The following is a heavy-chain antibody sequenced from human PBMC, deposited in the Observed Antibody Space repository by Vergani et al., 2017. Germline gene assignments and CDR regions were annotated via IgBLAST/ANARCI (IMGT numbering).Heavy chain of an antibody. D-gene: IGHD3-10*01. CDR1: GGSISSGSYY. CDR3: ARVVLWFGEHTN. Sequence: QVQLQESGPGLVKPSQTLSLTCTVSGGSISSGSYYWSWIRQPAGKELEWSGRIYTSGSTNYNPSLKSRVTISVDTSKYPFSLKLSSVTAADTAVYYCARVVLWFGEHTNWGQGTLVTVSS. CDR2: IYTSGST. V-gene: IGHV4-61*02. J-gene: IGHJ4*02.